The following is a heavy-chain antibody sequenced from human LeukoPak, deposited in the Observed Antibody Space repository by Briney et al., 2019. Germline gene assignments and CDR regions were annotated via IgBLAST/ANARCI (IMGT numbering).Heavy chain of an antibody. CDR3: ADPPSDY. V-gene: IGHV3-7*01. CDR2: INQDGSEK. Sequence: GGSLRLSCAASGFNFNRKWRTWVRQAPGKGLEWVGNINQDGSEKYYVDSVKGRFTITRHNTKSSLYLEMSSLRAEDTAVYYCADPPSDYWGEGTLVAVSS. J-gene: IGHJ4*02. CDR1: GFNFNRKW.